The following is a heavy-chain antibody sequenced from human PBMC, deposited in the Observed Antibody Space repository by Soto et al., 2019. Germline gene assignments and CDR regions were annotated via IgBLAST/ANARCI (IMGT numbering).Heavy chain of an antibody. CDR3: ARHSSSRWYDESGWFDP. J-gene: IGHJ5*02. D-gene: IGHD6-13*01. CDR1: GGSISSSSYY. Sequence: SETLSLTCTVSGGSISSSSYYWGWIRQPPGKGLEWIGSIYYSGSTYYNPSLKSRVTISVDTSKNQFSLKLSSVTAADTAVYYCARHSSSRWYDESGWFDPWGQGTLVTVSS. V-gene: IGHV4-39*01. CDR2: IYYSGST.